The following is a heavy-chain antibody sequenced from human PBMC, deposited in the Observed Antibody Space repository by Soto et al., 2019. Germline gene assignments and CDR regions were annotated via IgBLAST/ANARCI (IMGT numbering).Heavy chain of an antibody. CDR2: ISSSSSYI. CDR1: GFTFSSYS. Sequence: GGSLRLSCAASGFTFSSYSMNWVRQAPGKGLEWVSSISSSSSYIYYADSVKGRFTISRDNAKNSLYLQMNSLRAEDTAVYYCARTMLVDYGENTYNWFDPWGQGTLVTVSS. CDR3: ARTMLVDYGENTYNWFDP. V-gene: IGHV3-21*01. J-gene: IGHJ5*02. D-gene: IGHD4-17*01.